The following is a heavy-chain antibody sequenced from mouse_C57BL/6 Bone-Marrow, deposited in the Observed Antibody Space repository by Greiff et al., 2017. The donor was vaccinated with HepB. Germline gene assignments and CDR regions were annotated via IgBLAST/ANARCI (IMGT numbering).Heavy chain of an antibody. Sequence: EVQLQESGGGLVKPGGSLKLSCAASGFTFSSYAMSWVRQTPEKRLEWVATISDGGSYTYYPDNVKGRFTISRDNAKNNLYLQMSHLKSEDTAMYYCARAVARDYAMDYWGQGTSVTVSS. D-gene: IGHD1-1*02. J-gene: IGHJ4*01. CDR3: ARAVARDYAMDY. CDR1: GFTFSSYA. V-gene: IGHV5-4*01. CDR2: ISDGGSYT.